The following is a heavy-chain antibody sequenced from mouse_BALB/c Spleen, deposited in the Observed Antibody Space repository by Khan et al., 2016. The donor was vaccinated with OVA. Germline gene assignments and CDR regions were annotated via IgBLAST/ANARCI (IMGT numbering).Heavy chain of an antibody. CDR3: TRSGWAACAY. Sequence: QVQLQQPGAELVKPGASVKLSCKASGYTFTSYYIYWVKQRPGQGLEWIGGINPSNGGTYFNEKFESKATLTVDKSSSTAFMQVSSLTSEDSAVYYCTRSGWAACAYWGQGTLVTVSA. D-gene: IGHD1-1*02. CDR1: GYTFTSYY. V-gene: IGHV1S81*02. J-gene: IGHJ3*01. CDR2: INPSNGGT.